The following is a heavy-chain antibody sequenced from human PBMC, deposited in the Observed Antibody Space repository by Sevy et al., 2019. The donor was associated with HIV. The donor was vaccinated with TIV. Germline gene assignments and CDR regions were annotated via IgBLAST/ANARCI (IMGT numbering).Heavy chain of an antibody. V-gene: IGHV3-48*01. CDR1: GFAFSSYD. D-gene: IGHD3-16*01. J-gene: IGHJ3*02. Sequence: GGSLRLSCAASGFAFSSYDMNWVSQAPGKGLEWVSFITTSGGTIYYADSVKGRFTVSRDSAENSLYLQVNSLRVEDTAVYYCARDKMGGSFDIWGQRTMVTVSS. CDR3: ARDKMGGSFDI. CDR2: ITTSGGTI.